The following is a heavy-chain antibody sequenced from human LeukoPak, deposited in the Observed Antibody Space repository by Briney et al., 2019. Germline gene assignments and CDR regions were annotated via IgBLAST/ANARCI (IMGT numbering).Heavy chain of an antibody. J-gene: IGHJ4*02. CDR2: INHSGST. Sequence: SETLSLTCTVSGASISSSSYYWAWIRQPPGKGLEWIGEINHSGSTNYNPSLNSRVSISVDTTKNQFSLKLSSVTAADTAVYYCARGRTSPFDYWGQGTLVTVSS. CDR1: GASISSSSYY. V-gene: IGHV4-39*07. CDR3: ARGRTSPFDY. D-gene: IGHD1-14*01.